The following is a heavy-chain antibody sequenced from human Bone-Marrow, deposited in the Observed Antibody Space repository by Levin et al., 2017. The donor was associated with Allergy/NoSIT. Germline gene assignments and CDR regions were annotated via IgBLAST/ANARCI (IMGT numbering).Heavy chain of an antibody. CDR3: AGDLTMYGEVTYGMDV. CDR1: GFVFDTYG. V-gene: IGHV3-30*03. J-gene: IGHJ6*02. Sequence: PGGSLRLSCGGSGFVFDTYGIHWVRQAPGKGLEWVAVISYDGKTKHYADSVNGRFTISRDDSKNTAYLQMNRLRPDDTAVYHCAGDLTMYGEVTYGMDVWGQGTTVTVSS. D-gene: IGHD3-3*01. CDR2: ISYDGKTK.